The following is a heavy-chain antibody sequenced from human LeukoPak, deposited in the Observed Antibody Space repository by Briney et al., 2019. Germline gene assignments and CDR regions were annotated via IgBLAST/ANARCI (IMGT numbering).Heavy chain of an antibody. Sequence: PGRSLRLSCAASGFTFSSYGMHWVRQAPGKGLEWLAVISYDGSNKYYADSVKGRFTISRDNSKNTLYLQMNSLRAEDTAVYYCVKQQLASFTDYYYYYGMDVWGQGTTVTVSS. J-gene: IGHJ6*02. CDR2: ISYDGSNK. CDR1: GFTFSSYG. CDR3: VKQQLASFTDYYYYYGMDV. V-gene: IGHV3-30*18. D-gene: IGHD6-13*01.